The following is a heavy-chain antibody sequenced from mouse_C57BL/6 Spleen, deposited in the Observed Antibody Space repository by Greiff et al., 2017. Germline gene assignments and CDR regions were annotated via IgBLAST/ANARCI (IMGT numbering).Heavy chain of an antibody. D-gene: IGHD1-1*01. CDR1: GFTFSSYA. CDR3: TRVSLLRSYYYAMDY. J-gene: IGHJ4*01. CDR2: ISSGGDYI. Sequence: EVHLVESGEGLVKPGGSLKLSCAASGFTFSSYAMSWVRQTPEKRLEWVAYISSGGDYIYYADTVKGRFTISRDNARNTLYLQMSSLKSEDTAMYYCTRVSLLRSYYYAMDYWGQGTSVTVSS. V-gene: IGHV5-9-1*02.